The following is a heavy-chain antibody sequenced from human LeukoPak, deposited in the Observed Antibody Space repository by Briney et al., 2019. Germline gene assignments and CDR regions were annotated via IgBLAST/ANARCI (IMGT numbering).Heavy chain of an antibody. D-gene: IGHD4-17*01. J-gene: IGHJ5*02. CDR3: ARAAVNNWFDP. V-gene: IGHV1-18*01. CDR2: ISAYNGNT. Sequence: ASVKVSCKASGGTFSSYAISWVRQAPGQGLEWMGWISAYNGNTNYAQKLQGRVTMTTDTSTSTAYMELRSLRSDDTAVYYCARAAVNNWFDPWGQGTLVTVSS. CDR1: GGTFSSYA.